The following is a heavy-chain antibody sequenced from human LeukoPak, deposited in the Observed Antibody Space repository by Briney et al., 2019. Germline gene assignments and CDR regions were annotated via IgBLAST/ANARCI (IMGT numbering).Heavy chain of an antibody. D-gene: IGHD3-10*01. CDR1: GFTFSAYA. V-gene: IGHV3-23*01. J-gene: IGHJ6*02. CDR3: ISLWFGENSLSSAYYYYGMDV. CDR2: ISASGDYT. Sequence: GGSLRLSCAASGFTFSAYAVIWVRQAPGKGLEWVSAISASGDYTHYADSVKGRFDISRDNSKNTVYLQMNSLKTEDTAVYYCISLWFGENSLSSAYYYYGMDVWGQGTTVTVSS.